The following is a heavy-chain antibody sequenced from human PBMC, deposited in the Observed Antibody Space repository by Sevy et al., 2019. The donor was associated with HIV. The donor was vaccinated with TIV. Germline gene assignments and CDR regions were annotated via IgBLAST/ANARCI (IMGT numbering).Heavy chain of an antibody. V-gene: IGHV1-2*02. CDR2: INPNSGGT. Sequence: ASVKVSCKASGYTFTGYSMHWVRQAPGQGLEWMGCINPNSGGTNYAQKFQGRVTMTRDTSINTAYMELSSLRSDDTAVYYCARVWNSDYYDSTGPNWFDPWGQGTLVTVSS. D-gene: IGHD3-22*01. CDR1: GYTFTGYS. J-gene: IGHJ5*02. CDR3: ARVWNSDYYDSTGPNWFDP.